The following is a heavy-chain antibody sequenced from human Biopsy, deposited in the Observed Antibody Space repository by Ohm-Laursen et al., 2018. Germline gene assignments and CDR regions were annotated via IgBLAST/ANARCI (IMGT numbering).Heavy chain of an antibody. CDR1: GYTFSLYH. CDR2: IDPDSGRT. V-gene: IGHV1-2*02. D-gene: IGHD2-15*01. CDR3: ARDPYCSGGNCYSPLDH. J-gene: IGHJ4*02. Sequence: EASVKVSCKASGYTFSLYHIHWVRQAPGQGLEWMGWIDPDSGRTSFGQNFQGRVTMTSDTSTGTAYLELTRLRSDDTAVYYCARDPYCSGGNCYSPLDHWGQGTLVTVSA.